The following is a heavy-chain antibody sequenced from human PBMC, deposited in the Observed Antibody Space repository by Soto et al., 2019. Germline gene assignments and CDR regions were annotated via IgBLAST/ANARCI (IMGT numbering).Heavy chain of an antibody. CDR2: IYWDDDK. D-gene: IGHD2-15*01. V-gene: IGHV2-5*02. CDR3: AHRRVVPAKGNNWFDT. CDR1: GFSLSTSEVG. Sequence: KPTQPLTLTCTFSGFSLSTSEVGVGWIRQPPGKALEWLAFIYWDDDKRYSPSLKSRLTITKDTSKNLVVLTMTNKDPVDTATYYCAHRRVVPAKGNNWFDTWGQGTLVIVSS. J-gene: IGHJ5*02.